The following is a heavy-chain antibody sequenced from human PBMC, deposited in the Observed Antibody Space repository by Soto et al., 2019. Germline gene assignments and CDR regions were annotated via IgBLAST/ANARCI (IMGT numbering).Heavy chain of an antibody. CDR1: GFTFSDYA. J-gene: IGHJ6*02. V-gene: IGHV3-23*01. D-gene: IGHD3-10*01. CDR3: AKCGSGTYYNVGLDGLDV. CDR2: ISGSGGGT. Sequence: EVQLLESGGGLVQPGGSLRLSCVASGFTFSDYAMSWVRQAPGKGLKWVSAISGSGGGTYYADSVKGRFTISRDRSGNTMYLQMNSLTVEDTAVYYCAKCGSGTYYNVGLDGLDVWGQGTTVTISS.